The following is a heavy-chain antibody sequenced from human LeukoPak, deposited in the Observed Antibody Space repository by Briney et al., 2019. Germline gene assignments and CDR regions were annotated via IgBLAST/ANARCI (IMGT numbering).Heavy chain of an antibody. CDR3: ARWGAYSYDAFDI. Sequence: GESLKISCKGSGYSFTSYWIGWVRQMPGKGLEWIGIIYPGDSDTRYSPSFQGQVTISADKSISTAYLQWSSLKASDTAMYYCARWGAYSYDAFDIWGQGTMVTVSS. J-gene: IGHJ3*02. CDR1: GYSFTSYW. D-gene: IGHD5-18*01. V-gene: IGHV5-51*01. CDR2: IYPGDSDT.